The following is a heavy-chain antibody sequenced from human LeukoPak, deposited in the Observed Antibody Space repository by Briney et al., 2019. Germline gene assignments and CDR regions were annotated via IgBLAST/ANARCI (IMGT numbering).Heavy chain of an antibody. Sequence: GGSLRLSCAASGFTFSSYSMNWVRQAPGKGLEWVSSISSSSSYIYYADSVKGRFTISRDNAKNSLYLQMSSLRAEDTAVYYCARGRGVRFLEWLSLHYGMDVWGQGTTVTVSS. CDR1: GFTFSSYS. V-gene: IGHV3-21*01. CDR2: ISSSSSYI. CDR3: ARGRGVRFLEWLSLHYGMDV. J-gene: IGHJ6*02. D-gene: IGHD3-3*01.